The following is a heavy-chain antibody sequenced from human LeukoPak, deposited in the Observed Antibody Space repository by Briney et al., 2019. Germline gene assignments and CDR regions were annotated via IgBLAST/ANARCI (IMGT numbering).Heavy chain of an antibody. V-gene: IGHV4-31*03. CDR1: GGSISSGGYY. Sequence: SETLSLTCTVSGGSISSGGYYWSWIRQHPGKGLEWIGYIYYSGSTYYNPSLKSRVTISVDTSKNQFSLKLSSVTAADTAVYYCARYRPGIWSSFDYWGQGTLVTVSS. CDR3: ARYRPGIWSSFDY. D-gene: IGHD2-15*01. J-gene: IGHJ4*02. CDR2: IYYSGST.